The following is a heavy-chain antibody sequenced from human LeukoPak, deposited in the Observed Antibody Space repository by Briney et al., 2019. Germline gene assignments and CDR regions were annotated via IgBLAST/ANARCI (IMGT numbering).Heavy chain of an antibody. CDR1: GFTFSSYA. J-gene: IGHJ4*02. V-gene: IGHV3-30-3*01. CDR2: ISYDGSNK. D-gene: IGHD2-15*01. CDR3: ARDYGPYCSGGSCYPADY. Sequence: GGSLRLSCAASGFTFSSYAMHWVRQAPGKGLERVAVISYDGSNKYYADSVKGRFTISRDNSKNTLYLQMNSLRAEDTAVYYCARDYGPYCSGGSCYPADYWGQGTLVTVSS.